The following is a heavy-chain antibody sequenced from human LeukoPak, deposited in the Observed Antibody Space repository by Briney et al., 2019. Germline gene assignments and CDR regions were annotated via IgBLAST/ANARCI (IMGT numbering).Heavy chain of an antibody. Sequence: SGGSLRLSCAASGFTFSKFPMGWVRQAPGRGLEWVSAISASGDVTFYADSLRGRFTISRDNSKSTLYLQMNGLRAEDTAIFYCAKSLFTSATGTGRAFHIWGQGTRVTVPS. CDR3: AKSLFTSATGTGRAFHI. D-gene: IGHD1-1*01. V-gene: IGHV3-23*01. J-gene: IGHJ3*02. CDR1: GFTFSKFP. CDR2: ISASGDVT.